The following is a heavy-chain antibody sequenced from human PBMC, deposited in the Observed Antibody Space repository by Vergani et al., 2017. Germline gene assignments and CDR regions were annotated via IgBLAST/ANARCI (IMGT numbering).Heavy chain of an antibody. J-gene: IGHJ6*03. CDR1: GFTFNNAW. Sequence: EVQLVESGGGLVKPGGSLRLSCAASGFTFNNAWMSWVRQAPGKGLEWVGRIKSKIDGGTTDYAAPVKGRFTISRDDSKNTLYLQMNSLKTEDTAVYYCTTDHYYYYYMDVWGKG. V-gene: IGHV3-15*01. CDR3: TTDHYYYYYMDV. CDR2: IKSKIDGGTT.